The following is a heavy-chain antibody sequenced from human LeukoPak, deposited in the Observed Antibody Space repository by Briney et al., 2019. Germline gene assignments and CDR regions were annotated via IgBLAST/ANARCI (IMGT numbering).Heavy chain of an antibody. CDR2: FYSDGST. J-gene: IGHJ4*02. Sequence: GGSLRLSCAASGFSVGSTYMSWVRQAPGKGLEWVSTFYSDGSTYYADSVRGRFTISRDSSNNTVYLQMNSLRAEDTAIYYCAGNPILYCGGVCYSDWGQGTLVTVSS. CDR3: AGNPILYCGGVCYSD. D-gene: IGHD2-21*02. CDR1: GFSVGSTY. V-gene: IGHV3-66*01.